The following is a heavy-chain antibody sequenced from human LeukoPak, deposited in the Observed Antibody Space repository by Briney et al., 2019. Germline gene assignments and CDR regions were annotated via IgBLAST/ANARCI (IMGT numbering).Heavy chain of an antibody. CDR1: GFTFSSYS. CDR2: ISSSISYI. D-gene: IGHD3-22*01. V-gene: IGHV3-21*04. Sequence: GGSLRLSCAASGFTFSSYSMSWVRQAPGKGLEWVSSISSSISYIYYADSVKGRFTISRDNSKNTLYLQMNSLRAEDTAVYYCAKASAMIVVVSKRFDYWGQGTLVTVSS. CDR3: AKASAMIVVVSKRFDY. J-gene: IGHJ4*02.